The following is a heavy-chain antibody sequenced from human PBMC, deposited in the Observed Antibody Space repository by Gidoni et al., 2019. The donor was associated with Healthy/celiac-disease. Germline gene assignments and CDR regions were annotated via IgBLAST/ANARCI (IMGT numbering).Heavy chain of an antibody. V-gene: IGHV4-39*07. CDR1: GGSISSSSYY. CDR2: IYSSGST. J-gene: IGHJ4*02. D-gene: IGHD3-10*01. CDR3: ARDEDLRGFDY. Sequence: QLQLQESGPGLVKPSETLSLTCTVSGGSISSSSYYWGWLRQPPGKGLEWIGGIYSSGSTYYNPSLKSRVTISVDTSKNQFSLKLSSVTAADTAVYYCARDEDLRGFDYWGQGTLVTVSS.